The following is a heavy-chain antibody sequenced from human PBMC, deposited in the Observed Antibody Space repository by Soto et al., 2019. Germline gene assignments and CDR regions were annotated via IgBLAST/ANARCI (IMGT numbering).Heavy chain of an antibody. J-gene: IGHJ4*02. D-gene: IGHD6-13*01. CDR1: GYIFTDYY. CDR2: INPKNGDT. CDR3: ARDQGNSSSWPIDF. V-gene: IGHV1-2*04. Sequence: QVQLEQSGADVKKPGASVKVSCKTSGYIFTDYYIHWVRQAPGQGLEWMGYINPKNGDTTYEQKFQGWVTMTRDTSVNTAYIDLRSLRFNDTAVYYCARDQGNSSSWPIDFWGQGTQVTVSS.